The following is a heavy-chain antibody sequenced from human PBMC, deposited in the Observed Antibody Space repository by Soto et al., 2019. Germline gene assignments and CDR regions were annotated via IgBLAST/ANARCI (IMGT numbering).Heavy chain of an antibody. J-gene: IGHJ5*02. CDR2: ITSSSSTL. Sequence: GGSLRLSCAASGFTFSSYSMSWVRQAPGKGLEWVSYITSSSSTLYYADSVEGRFTISRDNAKNSLYLQMNSLRDEDTAVYYCARVYYYDSSALFAPWGQGPLVTVSS. CDR1: GFTFSSYS. D-gene: IGHD3-22*01. CDR3: ARVYYYDSSALFAP. V-gene: IGHV3-48*02.